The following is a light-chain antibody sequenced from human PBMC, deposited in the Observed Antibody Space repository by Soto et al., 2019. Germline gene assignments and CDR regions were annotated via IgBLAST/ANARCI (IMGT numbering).Light chain of an antibody. Sequence: EIVMTQSPATLSVSPGERATLSCRASQSISSNLAWYQQKPGQAPRLLIYVASTRATGIPARFSGSGSGTEFTLTITSLQSEDFAVYYCQQYNNSPRTFGQGTKV. V-gene: IGKV3-15*01. J-gene: IGKJ1*01. CDR1: QSISSN. CDR3: QQYNNSPRT. CDR2: VAS.